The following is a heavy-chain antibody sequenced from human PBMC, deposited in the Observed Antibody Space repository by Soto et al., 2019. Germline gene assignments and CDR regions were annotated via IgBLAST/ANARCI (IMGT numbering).Heavy chain of an antibody. D-gene: IGHD3-16*01. Sequence: QVQLQQWGAGLLKPSETLSLTCAVYGGSFSGYYWSWIRQPPGKGLEWIGEINHSGSTNYNPSLKSRVTISVDTSKNQFSLKLSSVTAADTAVYYCARAGGRYGPESNWFDPWGQGTLVTVSS. CDR2: INHSGST. V-gene: IGHV4-34*01. J-gene: IGHJ5*02. CDR3: ARAGGRYGPESNWFDP. CDR1: GGSFSGYY.